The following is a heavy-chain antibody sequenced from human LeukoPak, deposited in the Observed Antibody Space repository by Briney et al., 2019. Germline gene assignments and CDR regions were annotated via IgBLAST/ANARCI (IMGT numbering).Heavy chain of an antibody. CDR2: INHRGST. CDR3: AGPGAARLDY. CDR1: GGSFSGYY. J-gene: IGHJ4*02. D-gene: IGHD6-6*01. V-gene: IGHV4-34*01. Sequence: SETLSLTCAVYGGSFSGYYWSWIRQPPGKGLEWVGEINHRGSTNYNPSLKSRVTISVDTSKNQFSLKLSSVTAADTAVYYCAGPGAARLDYWGQGTLVTVSS.